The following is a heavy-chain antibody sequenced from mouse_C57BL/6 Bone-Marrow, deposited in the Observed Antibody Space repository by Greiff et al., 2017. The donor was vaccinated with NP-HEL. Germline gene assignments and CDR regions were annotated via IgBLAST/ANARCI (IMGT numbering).Heavy chain of an antibody. CDR3: ARLLRYLYYAMDY. CDR2: IHPNRGST. J-gene: IGHJ4*01. CDR1: GYTFTSYW. Sequence: VQLQQPGAELVKPGASVKLSCKASGYTFTSYWMHWVKQRPGQGLEWIGMIHPNRGSTNYTEKFKSKATLSVDKTSSTAYMQLSSLTSEDSAVYYCARLLRYLYYAMDYWGQGTSVTGAS. V-gene: IGHV1-64*01. D-gene: IGHD1-1*01.